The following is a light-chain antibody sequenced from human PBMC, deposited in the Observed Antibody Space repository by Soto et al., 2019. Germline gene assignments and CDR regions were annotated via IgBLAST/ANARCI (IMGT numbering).Light chain of an antibody. V-gene: IGKV4-1*01. J-gene: IGKJ1*01. CDR1: RSVLYSSNNKDY. Sequence: DIVLTQSPDSLAVSPGERATINCKSSRSVLYSSNNKDYLAWYQQKPGQPPKLLIYWASTRESGVPDRFSGSGSGADFTLTISSLQAEDVAVYYCQQYYTTPWTFGQGTKVEIK. CDR3: QQYYTTPWT. CDR2: WAS.